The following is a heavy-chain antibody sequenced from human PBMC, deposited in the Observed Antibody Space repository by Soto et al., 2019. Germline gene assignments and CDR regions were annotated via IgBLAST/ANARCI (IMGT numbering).Heavy chain of an antibody. D-gene: IGHD2-8*01. V-gene: IGHV4-59*01. CDR2: LYYSGST. J-gene: IGHJ4*02. Sequence: QVQLQESGPGLVKPSETLSLTCTVSGGSISSYDWSWIRQPPGKGLEWNGYLYYSGSTNYNPSLQSRVTISVDTSKIPFSLKLSSVTAADTAVYYCAREGNFCTNGVCYPGCFDYWGQGTLVTVSS. CDR1: GGSISSYD. CDR3: AREGNFCTNGVCYPGCFDY.